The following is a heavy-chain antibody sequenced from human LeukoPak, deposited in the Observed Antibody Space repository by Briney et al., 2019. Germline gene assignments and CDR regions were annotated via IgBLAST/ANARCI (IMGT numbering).Heavy chain of an antibody. Sequence: SETLALTCTVSGGSISSYYWSWIRQPPGKGREWIAYISDIGSINYNLSLKSRVTISLDTSKNQFSLKLSSVTAADTAVYYCAGHHPRNTVDFWGQGTLVTVSS. CDR1: GGSISSYY. V-gene: IGHV4-59*08. J-gene: IGHJ4*02. D-gene: IGHD2/OR15-2a*01. CDR3: AGHHPRNTVDF. CDR2: ISDIGSI.